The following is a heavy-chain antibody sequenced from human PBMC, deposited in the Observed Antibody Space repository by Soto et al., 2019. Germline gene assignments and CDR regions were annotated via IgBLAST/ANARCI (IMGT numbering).Heavy chain of an antibody. V-gene: IGHV4-59*12. CDR3: ARAGGYSGYDLWNWFDP. CDR2: IYYSGST. Sequence: SETLSLTCTVSGGSISSYYWSWIRQPPGKGLEWIGYIYYSGSTNYNPSLKSRVTISVDTSKNQFSLKLSSVTAADTAVYYCARAGGYSGYDLWNWFDPWGQGTLVTVSS. D-gene: IGHD5-12*01. CDR1: GGSISSYY. J-gene: IGHJ5*02.